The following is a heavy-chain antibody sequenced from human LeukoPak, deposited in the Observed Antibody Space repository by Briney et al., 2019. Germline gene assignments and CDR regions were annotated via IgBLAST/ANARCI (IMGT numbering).Heavy chain of an antibody. CDR3: ARRGTSIAAAGTRAFDI. Sequence: SETLSLTCTVSGGSISSGGYYWSWIRQHPGKGLEWIGYIYYSGSTYYNPSLKSRVTISVDTSKNQFSLKLSSVTAADTAVYYCARRGTSIAAAGTRAFDIWGQGTMVTVSS. D-gene: IGHD6-13*01. CDR1: GGSISSGGYY. J-gene: IGHJ3*02. CDR2: IYYSGST. V-gene: IGHV4-31*03.